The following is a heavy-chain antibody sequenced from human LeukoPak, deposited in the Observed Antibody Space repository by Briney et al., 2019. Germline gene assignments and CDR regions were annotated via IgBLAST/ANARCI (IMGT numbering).Heavy chain of an antibody. CDR1: GYTFTGYY. Sequence: ASVKVSCKASGYTFTGYYMHWVRQAPGQGLEWMGWINPNSGGTNYAQKFQGWVTMTRDTSISTAYMELSSLRSEDTAVYYCARVEMATMGGNWFDPWGQGTLVTVSS. D-gene: IGHD5-24*01. CDR3: ARVEMATMGGNWFDP. J-gene: IGHJ5*02. CDR2: INPNSGGT. V-gene: IGHV1-2*04.